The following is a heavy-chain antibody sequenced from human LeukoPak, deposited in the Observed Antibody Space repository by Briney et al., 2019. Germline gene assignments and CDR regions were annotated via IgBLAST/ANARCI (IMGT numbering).Heavy chain of an antibody. J-gene: IGHJ4*02. CDR3: ARDYGHYYDSSGYYFDY. V-gene: IGHV4-34*01. D-gene: IGHD3-22*01. CDR2: INHSGST. CDR1: GGSFSGYY. Sequence: SETLSLTCAVYGGSFSGYYWSWIRQPPGKGLEWIGEINHSGSTNYNPSLKSRVTISVDTSKNQFSLKLSSVTAADTAAYYCARDYGHYYDSSGYYFDYWGQGTLVTVSS.